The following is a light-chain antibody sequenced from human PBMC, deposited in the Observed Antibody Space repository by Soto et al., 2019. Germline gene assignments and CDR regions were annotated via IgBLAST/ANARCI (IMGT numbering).Light chain of an antibody. CDR1: QNIRNW. V-gene: IGKV1-5*03. CDR2: KAS. J-gene: IGKJ1*01. CDR3: QQCNSYSRT. Sequence: DIQMTQSPSTLSAAVGDRVTITCRASQNIRNWLAWYQQKPGKAPNLLIYKASSLQIGVPSRFSGSGSGTEFTLTISSLQPDDSATYYCQQCNSYSRTFGQGTKVDIK.